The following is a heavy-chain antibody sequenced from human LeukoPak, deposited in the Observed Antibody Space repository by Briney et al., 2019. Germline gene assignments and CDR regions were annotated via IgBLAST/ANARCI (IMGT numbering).Heavy chain of an antibody. V-gene: IGHV1-18*01. Sequence: ASVKVSCKASGYTFTSYGISWVGQAPGQGLEWMGWISAYNGNTNYAQKLQGRVTMTTDTSTSTAYMELRSLRSDDTAVYYCARDLLTGELSDYWGQGTLVTVSS. J-gene: IGHJ4*02. CDR3: ARDLLTGELSDY. D-gene: IGHD3-16*02. CDR2: ISAYNGNT. CDR1: GYTFTSYG.